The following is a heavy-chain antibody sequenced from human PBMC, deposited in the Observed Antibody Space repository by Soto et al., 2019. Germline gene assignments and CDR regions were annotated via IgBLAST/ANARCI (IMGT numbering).Heavy chain of an antibody. D-gene: IGHD2-21*02. CDR3: ARDLGGNSFDAFDI. Sequence: GASVELSWEACRGGFGSSSRSWVQQAHGQGLGWMGGIIPIFGTANYAQKFQGRVTITADESTSTAYMELSSLRSEDTAVYYCARDLGGNSFDAFDIWGQATMVTVSS. V-gene: IGHV1-69*13. J-gene: IGHJ3*02. CDR2: IIPIFGTA. CDR1: RGGFGSSS.